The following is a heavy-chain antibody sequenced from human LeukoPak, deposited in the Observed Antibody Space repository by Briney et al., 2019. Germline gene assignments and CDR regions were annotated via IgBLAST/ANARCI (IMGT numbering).Heavy chain of an antibody. J-gene: IGHJ3*02. V-gene: IGHV3-30-3*01. CDR3: ARDTFEDAFDI. Sequence: GGSLRLSCAASGFTFSSYAMHWVRQAPGKGLEWVAIISYDGSNKYYADSVKGRFTISRDNSKNTLYLQMNSLTAEDTAVYYCARDTFEDAFDIWGQGTMATVSS. D-gene: IGHD2/OR15-2a*01. CDR2: ISYDGSNK. CDR1: GFTFSSYA.